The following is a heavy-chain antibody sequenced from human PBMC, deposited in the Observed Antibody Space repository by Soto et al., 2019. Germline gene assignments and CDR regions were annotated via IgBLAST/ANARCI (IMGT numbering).Heavy chain of an antibody. Sequence: QVQVVESGGGVVQPGRSLRLSCAASGFSFRNYGVHWVRQPLGKGLEWVAVISNDGSTQYYADSVKGRFTISRDNSKNTLALQMNSLRPEDTAIYYCHLDDYGDFWGQGALVTVSS. CDR3: HLDDYGDF. CDR1: GFSFRNYG. D-gene: IGHD3-10*01. V-gene: IGHV3-30*03. CDR2: ISNDGSTQ. J-gene: IGHJ4*02.